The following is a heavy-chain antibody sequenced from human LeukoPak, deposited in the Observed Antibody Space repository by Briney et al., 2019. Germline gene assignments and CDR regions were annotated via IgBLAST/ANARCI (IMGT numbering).Heavy chain of an antibody. Sequence: PSQTLSLTCTVSGGSISSGDYYWSWIRQPPGKGLEWIGYIYYSGSTNYNPSLKSRVTISVDTSKHQFSLKLSSVTAADTAVYYCARASGRHGYNSDYWGQGTLVTVSS. D-gene: IGHD5-24*01. CDR1: GGSISSGDYY. J-gene: IGHJ4*02. V-gene: IGHV4-61*08. CDR3: ARASGRHGYNSDY. CDR2: IYYSGST.